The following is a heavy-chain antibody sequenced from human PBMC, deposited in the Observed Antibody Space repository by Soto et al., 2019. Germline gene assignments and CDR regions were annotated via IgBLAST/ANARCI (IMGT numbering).Heavy chain of an antibody. D-gene: IGHD5-12*01. CDR1: GFTVSSSNY. CDR2: IYTGGTT. J-gene: IGHJ4*02. Sequence: EVQLVESGGGLIQPGGSLRLSCVVSGFTVSSSNYMSWVRQAPGKGLEWVSVIYTGGTTYYAESVKGRFTISRDNSKNTLYLQMNGLRAEDTAVYYCHGYGYWGQGTLVTVSS. CDR3: HGYGY. V-gene: IGHV3-53*01.